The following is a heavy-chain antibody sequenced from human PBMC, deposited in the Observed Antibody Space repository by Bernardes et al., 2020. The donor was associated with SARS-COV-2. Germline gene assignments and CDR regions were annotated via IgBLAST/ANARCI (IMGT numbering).Heavy chain of an antibody. D-gene: IGHD1-26*01. CDR2: INYSRST. Sequence: SEPLSLTCAVYGGSFSGYYWSWIRQRPGKGLEWIGQINYSRSTNQNPSLKSRVTISVDKSKNQFSLKLSSVTAADTAVYYCARHPPREWAILGEFDYWGQGTLVTVSS. V-gene: IGHV4-34*01. CDR3: ARHPPREWAILGEFDY. J-gene: IGHJ4*02. CDR1: GGSFSGYY.